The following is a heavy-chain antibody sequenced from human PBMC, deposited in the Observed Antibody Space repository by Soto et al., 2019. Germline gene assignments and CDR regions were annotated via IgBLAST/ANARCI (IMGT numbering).Heavy chain of an antibody. CDR3: ARERGKNYYYYSGMDV. CDR2: IIPILGIA. CDR1: VGTFSSYT. V-gene: IGHV1-69*04. J-gene: IGHJ6*02. Sequence: SVKVSCKASVGTFSSYTISWVRQAPGQGLEWMGRIIPILGIANYAQKFQGRVTITADKSTSTVYMELSSLRSEDTAVYYCARERGKNYYYYSGMDVWGQATKVTVSS. D-gene: IGHD6-13*01.